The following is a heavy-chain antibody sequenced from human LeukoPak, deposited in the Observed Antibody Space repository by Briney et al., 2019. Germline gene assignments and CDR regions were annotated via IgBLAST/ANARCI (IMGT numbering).Heavy chain of an antibody. CDR2: IYPGDSDT. J-gene: IGHJ4*02. CDR1: GYSFISYW. D-gene: IGHD6-13*01. V-gene: IGHV5-51*01. Sequence: GESLKISCKGSGYSFISYWIGWVRRMPGKGLEWMGIIYPGDSDTRYSPSFQGQVTISADKSISTAYLQWSSLKASDTAMYYCARGRVGYSSSWYGFSFDYWGQGTLVTVSS. CDR3: ARGRVGYSSSWYGFSFDY.